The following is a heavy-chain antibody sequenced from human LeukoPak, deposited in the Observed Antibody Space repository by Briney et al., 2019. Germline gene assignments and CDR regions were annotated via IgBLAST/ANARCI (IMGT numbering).Heavy chain of an antibody. CDR1: GFTFSGSA. Sequence: GGSLRRSCAASGFTFSGSAMHWVPQASGKGLEWVGRIRSKANSYATAYAASVKGRFTISRDDSKNTAYLQMNSLKTEDTAVYYCTRNSLMPDAFDIWGQGTMVTVSS. J-gene: IGHJ3*02. V-gene: IGHV3-73*01. D-gene: IGHD1-14*01. CDR3: TRNSLMPDAFDI. CDR2: IRSKANSYAT.